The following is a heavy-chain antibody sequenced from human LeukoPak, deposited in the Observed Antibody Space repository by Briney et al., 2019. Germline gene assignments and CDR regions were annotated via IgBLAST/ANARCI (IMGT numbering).Heavy chain of an antibody. D-gene: IGHD1-26*01. Sequence: PSETLSPTCTVSGDSISTNSYYWGWIRQPPGKGLEWIGSIYYGGSYYYNPSLKSRVTLSVDASKKQFSLRLISVSAADTAVYYCASQRCELSRYFDHWGQGTLVTVSS. CDR1: GDSISTNSYY. J-gene: IGHJ4*02. CDR2: IYYGGSY. V-gene: IGHV4-39*01. CDR3: ASQRCELSRYFDH.